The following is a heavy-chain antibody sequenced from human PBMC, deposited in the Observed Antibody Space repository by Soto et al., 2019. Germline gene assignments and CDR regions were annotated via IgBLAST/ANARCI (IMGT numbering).Heavy chain of an antibody. V-gene: IGHV3-30*18. CDR2: ISYDGSNK. CDR1: GFTFSSYG. CDR3: AKDHREPGYYDYIWGSYRHAPYYFDY. J-gene: IGHJ4*02. D-gene: IGHD3-16*02. Sequence: GGSLRLSCAASGFTFSSYGMHWVRQAPGKGLEWVAVISYDGSNKYYADSVKGRFTISRDNSKNTLYLQMNSLRAEDTAVYYCAKDHREPGYYDYIWGSYRHAPYYFDYWGQGTLVTVSS.